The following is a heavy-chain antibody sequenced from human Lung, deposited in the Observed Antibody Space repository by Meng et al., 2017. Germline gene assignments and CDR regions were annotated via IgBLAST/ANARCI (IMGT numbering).Heavy chain of an antibody. CDR3: ARKGYSSSSGNDY. D-gene: IGHD6-6*01. V-gene: IGHV1-69*01. CDR1: GYNFPDYY. J-gene: IGHJ4*02. Sequence: QVQLVQSGAEVKKPGASVKVSCKPSGYNFPDYYIHWVRRAPGQGLEWMGGIIPIFGTANYAQKFQGRVTITADESTSTAYMELSSLRSEDTAVYYCARKGYSSSSGNDYWGQGTLVTVSS. CDR2: IIPIFGTA.